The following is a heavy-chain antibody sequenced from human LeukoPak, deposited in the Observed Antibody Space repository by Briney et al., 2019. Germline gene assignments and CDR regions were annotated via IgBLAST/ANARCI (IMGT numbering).Heavy chain of an antibody. D-gene: IGHD5-12*01. CDR3: ARDSNQGYSGYDIYFDY. J-gene: IGHJ4*02. Sequence: GASVKVSCKASGYTFTGYYMHWVRQAPGRGLEWMGGIIPIFGTANYAQKFQGRVTITADESTSTAYMELSSLRSEDTAVYYCARDSNQGYSGYDIYFDYWGQGTLVTVSS. CDR1: GYTFTGYY. V-gene: IGHV1-69*13. CDR2: IIPIFGTA.